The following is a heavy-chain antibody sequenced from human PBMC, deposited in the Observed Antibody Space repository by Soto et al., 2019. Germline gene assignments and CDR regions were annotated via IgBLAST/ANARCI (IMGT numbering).Heavy chain of an antibody. CDR3: ARPHTASLDAFEI. Sequence: QLQLQESGPGLVKPSETLSLTCTVSGGSISSSSYYWGWIRQPPGKGLEWIGSIYYSGSTYYNPPIKSRVTIYVDTSRNQFSLTLNSVTAADTAVYYCARPHTASLDAFEIWGQGTMVTVSS. J-gene: IGHJ3*02. CDR2: IYYSGST. CDR1: GGSISSSSYY. V-gene: IGHV4-39*01.